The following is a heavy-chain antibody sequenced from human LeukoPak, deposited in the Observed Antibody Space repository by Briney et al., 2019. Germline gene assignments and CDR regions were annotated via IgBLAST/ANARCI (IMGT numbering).Heavy chain of an antibody. J-gene: IGHJ4*02. Sequence: GRSLRLSCAASGFTFDDYAMHWVRQAPGKGLERVSGISWNSGSIGYADSVKGRFTISRDNAKNSLYLQMNSLRAEDTAVYYCARAGSSGWYLVYYFDYWGQGTLVTVSS. CDR2: ISWNSGSI. CDR3: ARAGSSGWYLVYYFDY. V-gene: IGHV3-9*01. CDR1: GFTFDDYA. D-gene: IGHD6-19*01.